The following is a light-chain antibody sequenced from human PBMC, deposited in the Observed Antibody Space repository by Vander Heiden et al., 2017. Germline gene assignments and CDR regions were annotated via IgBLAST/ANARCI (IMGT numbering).Light chain of an antibody. V-gene: IGKV2-28*01. CDR3: MQAAQIPPT. CDR1: QSLLHSNGYNY. Sequence: EIVMTQSPLSLSVTPGEPASLSCRSSQSLLHSNGYNYLDWYLQKPGQSPQLLIYLGSSRASGVPDRFSGSGSGTDFTLKISRVEAEDAGVYYCMQAAQIPPTFGAGTKVEIK. J-gene: IGKJ3*01. CDR2: LGS.